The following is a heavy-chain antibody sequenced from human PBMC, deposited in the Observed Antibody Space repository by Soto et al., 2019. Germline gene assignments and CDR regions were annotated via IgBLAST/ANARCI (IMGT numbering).Heavy chain of an antibody. V-gene: IGHV3-64D*06. CDR3: VKGGTSVSSAGFDY. Sequence: GGSLRLSCSASGFTFSSYSMHWVRQAPGKGLEFVSVIRNNGVSTYYADSVKGRFTISRDNSNNTLSLQMRSPRPEDTAVYYCVKGGTSVSSAGFDYWGLGTLVTVSS. CDR2: IRNNGVST. D-gene: IGHD3-22*01. J-gene: IGHJ4*02. CDR1: GFTFSSYS.